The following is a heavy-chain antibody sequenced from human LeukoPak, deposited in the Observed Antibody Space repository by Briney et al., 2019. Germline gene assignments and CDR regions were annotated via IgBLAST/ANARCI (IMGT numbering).Heavy chain of an antibody. Sequence: PGGSLRLSCAASGFTFSSYAMSWVRQAPGKGLEWVSAISGSGGSTYYADSVKGRFTISRDNSKNTLYLQMNSLRAEDTAAYYCAKATTVTTFLRYYYYMDVWGKGTTVTVSS. V-gene: IGHV3-23*01. CDR1: GFTFSSYA. D-gene: IGHD4-11*01. CDR2: ISGSGGST. J-gene: IGHJ6*03. CDR3: AKATTVTTFLRYYYYMDV.